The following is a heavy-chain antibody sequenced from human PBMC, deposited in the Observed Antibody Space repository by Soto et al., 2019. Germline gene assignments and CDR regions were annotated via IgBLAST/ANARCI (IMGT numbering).Heavy chain of an antibody. CDR3: ARGTLIGSSTRNWFDP. J-gene: IGHJ5*02. CDR2: IYHNGRT. V-gene: IGHV4-4*02. D-gene: IGHD3-10*01. CDR1: GVPISXXXX. Sequence: QVHLEESGPGLVRPSGTXSLTCNVSGVPISXXXXXXXXXXXXXXGMEWIGEIYHNGRTNYNPSLKSRVSLSVDKSKNQFSLNLQSLTAADTAVYYCARGTLIGSSTRNWFDPWGQGTQVTVSS.